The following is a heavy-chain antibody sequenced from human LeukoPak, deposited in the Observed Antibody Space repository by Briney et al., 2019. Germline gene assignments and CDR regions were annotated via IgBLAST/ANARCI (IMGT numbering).Heavy chain of an antibody. V-gene: IGHV4-61*08. CDR1: GGSISSGDYY. CDR3: ATSIFQSSSWSYYYGMDV. CDR2: IYYSGST. Sequence: PSETLSLTCTVSGGSISSGDYYWSWIRQPPGKGLEWIGYIYYSGSTNYNPSLKSRVTISVDTSKNQFSLKLSSVTAADTAVYYCATSIFQSSSWSYYYGMDVWGQGTTVTVSS. J-gene: IGHJ6*02. D-gene: IGHD6-13*01.